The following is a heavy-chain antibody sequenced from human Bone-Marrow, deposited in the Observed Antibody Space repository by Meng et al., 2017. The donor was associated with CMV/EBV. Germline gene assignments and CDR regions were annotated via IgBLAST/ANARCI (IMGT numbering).Heavy chain of an antibody. Sequence: GESLKISCAASGFTFSSYSMNWVRQAPGKGLEWVSSISSSSSYIYYADSVKGRFTISRDNAKNSLYLQMNSLRAEDTAVYYCACHYGSGSYYNGPKYWGQGTLVTVCS. V-gene: IGHV3-21*01. D-gene: IGHD3-10*01. J-gene: IGHJ4*02. CDR1: GFTFSSYS. CDR2: ISSSSSYI. CDR3: ACHYGSGSYYNGPKY.